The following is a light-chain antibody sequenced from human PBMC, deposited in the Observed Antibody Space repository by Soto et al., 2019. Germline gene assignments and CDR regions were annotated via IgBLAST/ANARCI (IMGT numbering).Light chain of an antibody. Sequence: EKVMTQSPATLSVSPGERATLSCRASQSVSSNLAWYQQKPGQAPRLLIYGASTRATGIPARFSGRGSGTEFTLTISSLQSEDFAVYYCQQYNNWPPYTFGQGTKLEIK. CDR1: QSVSSN. CDR2: GAS. CDR3: QQYNNWPPYT. V-gene: IGKV3-15*01. J-gene: IGKJ2*01.